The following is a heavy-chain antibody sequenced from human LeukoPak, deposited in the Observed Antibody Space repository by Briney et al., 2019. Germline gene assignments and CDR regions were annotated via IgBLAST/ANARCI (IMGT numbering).Heavy chain of an antibody. CDR2: IIGSGGST. Sequence: PGGSLRLSCAASGFTFSNYAMTWVRQAPGKGLEWVSTIIGSGGSTYDADSVKGRFTISRDNSKNTLYLQMNRLRAEDTAVYYCATMFWAQAASSSDYWGQGTLVTVSS. CDR1: GFTFSNYA. D-gene: IGHD3-10*02. J-gene: IGHJ4*02. V-gene: IGHV3-23*01. CDR3: ATMFWAQAASSSDY.